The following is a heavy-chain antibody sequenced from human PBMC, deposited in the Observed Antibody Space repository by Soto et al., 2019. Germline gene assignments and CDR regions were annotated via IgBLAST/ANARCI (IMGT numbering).Heavy chain of an antibody. V-gene: IGHV3-11*01. Sequence: QVRLVESGGGLVKPEGSLTLSCAASGFSLRDYYMTWIRQAPGKGLELLSYINPGGDVIKYVDSVKGRFTISRDNAKNSLYLHMNNLRAEDTAVYYCTRDPRIIDFWGQGTLVTVSS. D-gene: IGHD3-10*01. CDR1: GFSLRDYY. CDR2: INPGGDVI. CDR3: TRDPRIIDF. J-gene: IGHJ4*02.